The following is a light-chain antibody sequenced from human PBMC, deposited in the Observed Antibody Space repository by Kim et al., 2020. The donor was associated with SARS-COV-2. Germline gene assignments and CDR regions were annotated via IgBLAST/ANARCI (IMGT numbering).Light chain of an antibody. J-gene: IGKJ4*01. V-gene: IGKV3-15*01. CDR1: ENVNRN. CDR2: GAS. Sequence: ETAMTQSPGTLSVSPGERATLSCRASENVNRNLAWYQRKPGQPPRLLIYGASTRATGIPARFSGSGSGTEFTLTISSRQSEDFAVYFCQQYQRWPLTFGGGTKVDIK. CDR3: QQYQRWPLT.